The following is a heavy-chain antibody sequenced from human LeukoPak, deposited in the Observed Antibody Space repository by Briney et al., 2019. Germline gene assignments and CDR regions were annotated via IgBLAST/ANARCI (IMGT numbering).Heavy chain of an antibody. Sequence: HPGGSLRLSCAASGFTFSSYAMSWVRQAPGKGLEWVSAISGSGGSTYYADSVKGRFTISRDNSKNTLYLQMNSLRAEDTATYHCSRDRSGSYYWGQGILVAVSS. CDR3: SRDRSGSYY. CDR2: ISGSGGST. D-gene: IGHD1-26*01. CDR1: GFTFSSYA. V-gene: IGHV3-23*01. J-gene: IGHJ4*02.